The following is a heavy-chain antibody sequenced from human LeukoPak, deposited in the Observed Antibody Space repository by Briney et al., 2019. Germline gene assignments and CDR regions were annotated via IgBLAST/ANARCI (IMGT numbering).Heavy chain of an antibody. Sequence: SVKVSCKASGGSFSSYAISWVRQAPGQGLEWMGGIIPIFGTANYAQKFQGRVTITTDESTSTAYMELSSLRSEDTAVYYCARDFSEYGAHQGVSMDYWGQGTMVTVSS. V-gene: IGHV1-69*05. CDR2: IIPIFGTA. J-gene: IGHJ4*02. CDR1: GGSFSSYA. D-gene: IGHD4/OR15-4a*01. CDR3: ARDFSEYGAHQGVSMDY.